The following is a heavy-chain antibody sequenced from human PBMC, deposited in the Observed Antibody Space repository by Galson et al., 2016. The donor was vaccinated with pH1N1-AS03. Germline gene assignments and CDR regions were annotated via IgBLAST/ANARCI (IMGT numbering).Heavy chain of an antibody. J-gene: IGHJ4*02. CDR2: IDWADNT. CDR3: ARMAYGDYVGDFDY. CDR1: GFSLSTSGMC. Sequence: PALVKPTQTLTLTCTFSGFSLSTSGMCVSWIRQPPGKALEWLALIDWADNTYFITSLKIRRTNSKDTSKNQVVLTMTIMDPVDTATYYCARMAYGDYVGDFDYWGQGTLVTVSS. D-gene: IGHD4-17*01. V-gene: IGHV2-70*01.